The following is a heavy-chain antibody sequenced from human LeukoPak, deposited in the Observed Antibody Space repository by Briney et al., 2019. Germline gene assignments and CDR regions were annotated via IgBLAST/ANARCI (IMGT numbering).Heavy chain of an antibody. CDR3: ARLGAAMVTSGDY. J-gene: IGHJ4*02. V-gene: IGHV4-59*08. Sequence: PSETLSLTCTVSGGSISSYYWSWIRQPPGKGLEWIGYIYYSGSTNYNPSLKSRVTISVDTSKNQFSLKLSSVTAADTAVYYCARLGAAMVTSGDYWGQGTLVTASS. D-gene: IGHD5-18*01. CDR1: GGSISSYY. CDR2: IYYSGST.